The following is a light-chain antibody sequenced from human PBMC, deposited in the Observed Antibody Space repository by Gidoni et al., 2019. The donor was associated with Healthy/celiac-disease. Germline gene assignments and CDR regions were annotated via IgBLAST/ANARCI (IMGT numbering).Light chain of an antibody. CDR2: GAS. J-gene: IGKJ4*01. Sequence: EIVLTQSPGTLSLFPAERATLTSRASQSVSSSYLAWYQQKPGQAPRLLIYGASSRATGIPDRFSGSGSGTDFTLTISRLEAEDFAVYYCQQYGSSPLTFGEGTKVEIK. CDR1: QSVSSSY. V-gene: IGKV3-20*01. CDR3: QQYGSSPLT.